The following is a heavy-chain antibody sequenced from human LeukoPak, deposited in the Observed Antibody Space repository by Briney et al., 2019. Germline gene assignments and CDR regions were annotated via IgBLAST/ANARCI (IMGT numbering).Heavy chain of an antibody. V-gene: IGHV1-8*01. CDR3: ASWGSSSLSRGLDY. D-gene: IGHD2-2*01. Sequence: ASVKVSCKASGYTFTSYDINWVRQATGQGLEWMGWMNPNSGNTGYAQKFQGSVTMTRNTSISTAYMELSSLRSEDTAVYYCASWGSSSLSRGLDYWGQGTLVTVSS. CDR1: GYTFTSYD. J-gene: IGHJ4*02. CDR2: MNPNSGNT.